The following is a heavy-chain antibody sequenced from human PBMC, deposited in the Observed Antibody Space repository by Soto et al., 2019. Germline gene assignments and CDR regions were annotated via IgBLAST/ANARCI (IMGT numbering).Heavy chain of an antibody. CDR1: GFTFSSYS. CDR2: ISSSSSYI. D-gene: IGHD3-9*01. CDR3: ARDDDDILTGYPEPYYYYYGMDV. Sequence: GGSLRLSCAASGFTFSSYSMNWVRQAPGKGLEWVSSISSSSSYIYYADSVKGRFTISRDNAKNSLYLQMNSLRAEDTAVYYCARDDDDILTGYPEPYYYYYGMDVWGQGTTVTVSS. V-gene: IGHV3-21*01. J-gene: IGHJ6*02.